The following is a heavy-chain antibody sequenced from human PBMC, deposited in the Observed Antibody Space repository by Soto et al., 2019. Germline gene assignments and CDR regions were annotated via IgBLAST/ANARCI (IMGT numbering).Heavy chain of an antibody. Sequence: GASVKVSCKVSGYTLTELSMHWVRQAPGKGLEWMGGFDPEDGETIYAQKFQGRVTMTEDTSTDTAYMELSSLRSEDTAVYYCATRYFDWSGGAFDIWGQGTMVTVSS. V-gene: IGHV1-24*01. CDR3: ATRYFDWSGGAFDI. J-gene: IGHJ3*02. CDR2: FDPEDGET. D-gene: IGHD3-9*01. CDR1: GYTLTELS.